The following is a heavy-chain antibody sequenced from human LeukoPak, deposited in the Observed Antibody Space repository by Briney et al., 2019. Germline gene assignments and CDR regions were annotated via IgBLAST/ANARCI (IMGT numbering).Heavy chain of an antibody. Sequence: GGSLRLSCAASGFTFSDYYMSWVRQAPGKGLEWVSYISSSGSMLHYADSVKGRFTISRDNAKNSLYLQMSSLRVEDTAVYYCASIGTSSWNAFDIWGQGTMVTVSS. V-gene: IGHV3-11*04. J-gene: IGHJ3*02. CDR1: GFTFSDYY. D-gene: IGHD1-14*01. CDR3: ASIGTSSWNAFDI. CDR2: ISSSGSML.